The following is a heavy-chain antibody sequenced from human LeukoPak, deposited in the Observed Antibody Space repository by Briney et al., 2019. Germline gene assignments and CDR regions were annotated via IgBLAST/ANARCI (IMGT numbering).Heavy chain of an antibody. Sequence: PSETLSLTCTVSGGSISSSSYYWGWVRQPPGKGLEWIGSIYYSGSTYYNPSLKSRLTISVDTSKNQFSLKLSSVTAADTAVYYCARHQPYCSSTSCYDLDAFDIWGQGTMVTVSS. V-gene: IGHV4-39*01. CDR1: GGSISSSSYY. J-gene: IGHJ3*02. CDR3: ARHQPYCSSTSCYDLDAFDI. CDR2: IYYSGST. D-gene: IGHD2-2*01.